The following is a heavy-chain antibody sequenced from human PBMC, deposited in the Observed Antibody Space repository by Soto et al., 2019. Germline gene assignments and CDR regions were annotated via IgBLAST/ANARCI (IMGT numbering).Heavy chain of an antibody. V-gene: IGHV3-30*03. D-gene: IGHD1-26*01. CDR2: ISYDGSNK. CDR1: GFTFSSYGTFSSYG. J-gene: IGHJ3*02. CDR3: SELDGAFDI. Sequence: QVQLVESGGGVVQPGRSLRLSCAASGFTFSSYGTFSSYGMHWVRQAPGKGLEWVAVISYDGSNKYYADSVKGRFTISRDNSKNTLFLQMNSLKPAETAVYYCSELDGAFDIWGQGRMVTVSS.